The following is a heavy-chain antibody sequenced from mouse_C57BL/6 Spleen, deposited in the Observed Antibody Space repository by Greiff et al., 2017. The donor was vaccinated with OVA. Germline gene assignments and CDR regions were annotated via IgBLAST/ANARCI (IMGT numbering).Heavy chain of an antibody. CDR3: ARWATMVTTGKAY. D-gene: IGHD2-2*01. V-gene: IGHV1-26*01. CDR2: INPNNGGT. Sequence: VQLQQSGPELVKPGASVKISCKASGYTFTDYYMNWVKQSHGKSLEWIGDINPNNGGTSYNQKFKGKATLTVDKSSSTAYMELRSLTSEDSAVYYCARWATMVTTGKAYWGQGTLVTVSA. CDR1: GYTFTDYY. J-gene: IGHJ3*01.